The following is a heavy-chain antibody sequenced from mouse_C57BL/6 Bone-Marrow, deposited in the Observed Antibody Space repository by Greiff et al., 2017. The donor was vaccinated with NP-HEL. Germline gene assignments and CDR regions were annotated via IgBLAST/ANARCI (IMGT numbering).Heavy chain of an antibody. V-gene: IGHV1-19*01. CDR2: INPYNGGT. CDR1: GYTFTDYY. Sequence: EVQLQQSGPVLVKPGASVKMSCKASGYTFTDYYMNWVKQSHGKSLEWIGVINPYNGGTSYNQKFKGKATLTVDKSSSTAYMELNSLTSEDSAVYYYASLGFWDGYWGQGTTLTVSS. CDR3: ASLGFWDGY. D-gene: IGHD4-1*01. J-gene: IGHJ2*01.